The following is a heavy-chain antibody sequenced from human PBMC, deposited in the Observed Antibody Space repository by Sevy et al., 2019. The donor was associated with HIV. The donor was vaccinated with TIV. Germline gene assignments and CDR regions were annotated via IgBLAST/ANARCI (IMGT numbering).Heavy chain of an antibody. V-gene: IGHV3-30*02. CDR3: AKDLTVRYSTSSGDFDY. CDR2: IRYDGSTK. J-gene: IGHJ4*02. D-gene: IGHD6-6*01. Sequence: GGSLRLSCAASGFTFSDYGMHWVRQAPGKGLEWVAFIRYDGSTKYYADSVKGRFTISRDNSKNTLFLQLNSLRVEDTAVYYCAKDLTVRYSTSSGDFDYWGQGSLVTASS. CDR1: GFTFSDYG.